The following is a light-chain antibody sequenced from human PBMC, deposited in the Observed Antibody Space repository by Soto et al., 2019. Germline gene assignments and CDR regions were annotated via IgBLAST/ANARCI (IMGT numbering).Light chain of an antibody. CDR1: QSISTW. CDR2: DAS. Sequence: DIQMTQSPSTLSASVGDRVTITCRASQSISTWLAWYQQKPGNAPKLLIFDASNLVSGVPSRFSGSGSGTEFTLTIDSLQPDDFATYYCQQYNSDSRTFGQGTELDIK. J-gene: IGKJ1*01. V-gene: IGKV1-5*01. CDR3: QQYNSDSRT.